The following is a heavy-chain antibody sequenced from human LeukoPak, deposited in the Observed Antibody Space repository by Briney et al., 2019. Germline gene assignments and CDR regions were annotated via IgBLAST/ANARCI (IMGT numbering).Heavy chain of an antibody. CDR1: GYTFTSYG. D-gene: IGHD3-9*01. Sequence: ASVKVSCKASGYTFTSYGIGWVRQAPGQGLEWMVWISAYNGNTNYAQTLQGRVTMTTDTSTSTAYMELRSLRSDETAVYYCARDYYDILTGYLPHYYYYGMDVWGQGTTVTVSS. CDR3: ARDYYDILTGYLPHYYYYGMDV. V-gene: IGHV1-18*01. CDR2: ISAYNGNT. J-gene: IGHJ6*02.